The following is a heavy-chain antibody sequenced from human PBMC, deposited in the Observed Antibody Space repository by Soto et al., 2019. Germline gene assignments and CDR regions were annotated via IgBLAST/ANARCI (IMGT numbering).Heavy chain of an antibody. V-gene: IGHV3-7*01. Sequence: GGSLRLSCAASGFTFSSYWMSWVRQAPGKGLEWVANIKQDGSEKYYVDSVKGRFTISRDNAKNSLYLQMNSLRAEDTAVYYCAREWYSSSSALDYWGQGTLVTVSS. J-gene: IGHJ4*02. CDR1: GFTFSSYW. CDR2: IKQDGSEK. CDR3: AREWYSSSSALDY. D-gene: IGHD6-6*01.